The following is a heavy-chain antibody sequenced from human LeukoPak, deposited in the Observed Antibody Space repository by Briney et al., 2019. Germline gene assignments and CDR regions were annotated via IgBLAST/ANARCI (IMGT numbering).Heavy chain of an antibody. Sequence: GGSLRLSCAASGFTFSTYWMHWVRQAPGKGLVWVSRINSDGSSTSYADSVKGRFTISRDNAKNTLYLQTNSLRAEDTAVYYCARALGRGRYFDYWGQGTLVTVSS. CDR2: INSDGSST. J-gene: IGHJ4*02. CDR3: ARALGRGRYFDY. D-gene: IGHD1-1*01. CDR1: GFTFSTYW. V-gene: IGHV3-74*01.